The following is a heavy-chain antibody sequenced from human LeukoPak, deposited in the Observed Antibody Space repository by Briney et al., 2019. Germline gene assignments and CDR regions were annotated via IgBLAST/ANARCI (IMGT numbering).Heavy chain of an antibody. CDR3: AGTGYCSSTSCYDY. V-gene: IGHV4-59*01. D-gene: IGHD2-2*01. CDR2: ISYSGST. J-gene: IGHJ4*02. Sequence: SETLSLTCTVSGASISSYYWTWIRQPPGKGLEWIGYISYSGSTNYNPSLKSRVTISVDTSKNQFSLKLSSVTAADTAVYYCAGTGYCSSTSCYDYWGRGTLVTVSS. CDR1: GASISSYY.